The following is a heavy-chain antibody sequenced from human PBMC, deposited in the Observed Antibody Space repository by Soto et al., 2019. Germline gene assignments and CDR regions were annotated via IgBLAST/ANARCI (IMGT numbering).Heavy chain of an antibody. V-gene: IGHV4-59*08. CDR2: MYYSGST. D-gene: IGHD3-16*01. CDR1: GGSISGHY. J-gene: IGHJ6*03. Sequence: QVQLQESGPGLVKPSETLSLSCSVSGGSISGHYWRWVRQTPGKGLEWIGYMYYSGSTNNNPSLKSRVTISVDTSKNHFSLRLTSVTAADTAVYYCARGPYYDLIWNYYYMDVWGKGTTVTVSS. CDR3: ARGPYYDLIWNYYYMDV.